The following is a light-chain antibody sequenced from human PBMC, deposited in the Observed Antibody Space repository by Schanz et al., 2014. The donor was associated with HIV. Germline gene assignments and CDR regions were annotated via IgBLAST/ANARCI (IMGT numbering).Light chain of an antibody. V-gene: IGKV1-27*01. J-gene: IGKJ1*01. CDR1: QDISTY. Sequence: DIQLSQSPSFLSASVGDRVTVTCRASQDISTYLAWYQQKPGKAPKLLSYAASTLQSGVPSRFSGSGSGTDFTLTISSLQPEDVATYYCQKYSTVPPTFGQGPKVQIK. CDR3: QKYSTVPPT. CDR2: AAS.